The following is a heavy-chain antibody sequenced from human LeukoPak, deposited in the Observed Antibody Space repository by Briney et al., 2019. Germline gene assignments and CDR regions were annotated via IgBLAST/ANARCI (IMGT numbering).Heavy chain of an antibody. D-gene: IGHD2-2*02. J-gene: IGHJ6*03. Sequence: AAVKVSCKASGYTFTSYDINWVRQATGQGLQWMGWMNPNSGNTGYAQRFQGRVTITRNTSISTAYMELSSLRSEDTAVYYCARGGVVVPAAIPYYMDVWGKGTTVTVSS. CDR1: GYTFTSYD. CDR2: MNPNSGNT. CDR3: ARGGVVVPAAIPYYMDV. V-gene: IGHV1-8*03.